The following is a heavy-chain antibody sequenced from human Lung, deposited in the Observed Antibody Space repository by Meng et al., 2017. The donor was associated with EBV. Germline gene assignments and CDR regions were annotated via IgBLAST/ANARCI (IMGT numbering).Heavy chain of an antibody. V-gene: IGHV1-69*13. CDR2: LIAVFDKT. Sequence: QVLLLQSGPEGKKPGASVRVSCRASPYAFGTYGISWVRQAPGQGLEWMGGLIAVFDKTKAAPRFQDRVTFTADESTSTAYMELSSLTFDDTAVYFCARGRRNEPLFDYWGQGTLVTVSS. CDR3: ARGRRNEPLFDY. CDR1: PYAFGTYG. J-gene: IGHJ4*02. D-gene: IGHD1-14*01.